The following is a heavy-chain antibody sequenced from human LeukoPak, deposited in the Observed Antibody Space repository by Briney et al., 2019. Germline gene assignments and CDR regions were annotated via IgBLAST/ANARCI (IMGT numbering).Heavy chain of an antibody. CDR2: IYTSGST. CDR1: GGPISSYY. V-gene: IGHV4-4*07. J-gene: IGHJ4*02. Sequence: SETLSLTCTVSGGPISSYYWSWIRQPAGKGLEWIGRIYTSGSTNYNPSLKSRVTMSVDTSKNQFSLKLSSVTAADTAVYYCARDYGSGSYYSPFDYWGQGTLVTVSS. D-gene: IGHD3-10*01. CDR3: ARDYGSGSYYSPFDY.